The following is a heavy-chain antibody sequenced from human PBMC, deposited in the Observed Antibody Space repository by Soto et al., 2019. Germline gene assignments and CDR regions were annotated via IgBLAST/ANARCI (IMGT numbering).Heavy chain of an antibody. CDR1: GFTFSSYA. V-gene: IGHV3-23*01. CDR2: ISGSGGST. Sequence: GGSLRLSCAASGFTFSSYAMSWVRQAPGKGLEWVSAISGSGGSTYYADSVKGRFTISRDNSKNTLYLQMNSLRAEDTAVYYCAKGLGDSSGYYEVDYWGQGTLVTVSS. CDR3: AKGLGDSSGYYEVDY. J-gene: IGHJ4*02. D-gene: IGHD3-22*01.